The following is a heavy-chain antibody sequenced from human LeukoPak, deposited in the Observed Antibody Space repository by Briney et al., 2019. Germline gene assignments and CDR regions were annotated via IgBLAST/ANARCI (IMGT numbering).Heavy chain of an antibody. CDR1: GGSISSYY. J-gene: IGHJ4*02. CDR2: IYTSGST. Sequence: PSETLSLTCTVSGGSISSYYWSWIRQPAGKGLEWIGRIYTSGSTNYNPSLKSRVNMSVDTSKNQFSLKLSSVTAADTAVYYCARGLGYYDSSGYPYYFDYWGQGTLVTVSS. CDR3: ARGLGYYDSSGYPYYFDY. D-gene: IGHD3-22*01. V-gene: IGHV4-4*07.